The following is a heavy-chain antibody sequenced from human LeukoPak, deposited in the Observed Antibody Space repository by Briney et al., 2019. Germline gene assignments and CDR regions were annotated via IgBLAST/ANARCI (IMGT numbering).Heavy chain of an antibody. Sequence: SETLSLTCTVSGGSISSGDYYWSWIRQPPGKGLEWIGYIYYSGSTYYNPSLKSRLTISVDTSKNQFSLKLSSVTAADTAVYYCAREIKPCGCDRYSGPFDIWGQGTMVTVSS. CDR3: AREIKPCGCDRYSGPFDI. V-gene: IGHV4-30-4*08. CDR1: GGSISSGDYY. D-gene: IGHD2-21*01. CDR2: IYYSGST. J-gene: IGHJ3*02.